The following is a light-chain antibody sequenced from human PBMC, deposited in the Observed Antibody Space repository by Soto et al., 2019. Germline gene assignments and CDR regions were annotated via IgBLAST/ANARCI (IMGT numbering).Light chain of an antibody. Sequence: QSALTQPPSASGSPGQSVTISCTGTSSDVGAYNSVSWYQQHAGKAPKLVIYEVTKRPSGVPDRFSGSKSANTASLTVSGLQAEDEADYYCSSFASSNTWVVGGGTKLTVL. CDR1: SSDVGAYNS. J-gene: IGLJ3*02. CDR2: EVT. CDR3: SSFASSNTWV. V-gene: IGLV2-8*01.